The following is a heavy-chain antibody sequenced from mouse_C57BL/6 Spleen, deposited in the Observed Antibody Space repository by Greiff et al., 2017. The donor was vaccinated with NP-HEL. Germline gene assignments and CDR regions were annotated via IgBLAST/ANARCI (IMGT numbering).Heavy chain of an antibody. V-gene: IGHV1-69*01. CDR2: IDPSDSYT. J-gene: IGHJ3*01. CDR1: GYTFTSYW. D-gene: IGHD1-1*01. CDR3: ARGGTTLEVGFAY. Sequence: QVQLQQPGAELVMPGASVKLSCKASGYTFTSYWMHWVKQRPGQGLEWIGEIDPSDSYTNYNQKFKGKSTLTVDKSSSTAYMQLSSLTSEDSAVYYCARGGTTLEVGFAYWGQGTLVTVSA.